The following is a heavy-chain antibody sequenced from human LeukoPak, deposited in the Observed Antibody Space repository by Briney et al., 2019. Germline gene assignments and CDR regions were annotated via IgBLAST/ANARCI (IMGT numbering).Heavy chain of an antibody. D-gene: IGHD3-10*01. CDR2: IYYSGST. J-gene: IGHJ4*02. V-gene: IGHV4-59*01. CDR1: GGSISSYY. CDR3: AREAPSITMVRGVFFDY. Sequence: NPSETLSLTCTVSGGSISSYYWSWIRQPPGKGLEWIGYIYYSGSTNYNPSLKSRVTISVDTSKNQFSLKLSSVTAADTAVYYCAREAPSITMVRGVFFDYWGQGTLVTVSS.